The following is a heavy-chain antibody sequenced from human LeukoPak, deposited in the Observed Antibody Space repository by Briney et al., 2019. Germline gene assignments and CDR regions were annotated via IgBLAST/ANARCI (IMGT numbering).Heavy chain of an antibody. Sequence: GGSLRLSCAASGVTYENYAMHWVRQAPGKGLEGVSGISWNRGSIVYADSMKGRFTISRENAKNSLYLKMNSLREGDTALYYCAKDMVRGELLAPPAFDYWGQGTLVTVSS. CDR3: AKDMVRGELLAPPAFDY. CDR1: GVTYENYA. D-gene: IGHD3-10*01. CDR2: ISWNRGSI. J-gene: IGHJ4*02. V-gene: IGHV3-9*01.